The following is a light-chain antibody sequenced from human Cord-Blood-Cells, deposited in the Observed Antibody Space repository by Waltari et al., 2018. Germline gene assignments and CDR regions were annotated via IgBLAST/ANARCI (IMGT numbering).Light chain of an antibody. CDR3: QQYGSSPQT. CDR2: GAS. CDR1: QSVSSSY. V-gene: IGKV3-20*01. Sequence: VLTQSPGTLSLPPGERATLACRASQSVSSSYLAWYQQKPGQAPRLLIYGASSRATGIPDRFSGSGSGTDFTLTISRLEPEDFAVYYCQQYGSSPQTFGQGTKVEIK. J-gene: IGKJ1*01.